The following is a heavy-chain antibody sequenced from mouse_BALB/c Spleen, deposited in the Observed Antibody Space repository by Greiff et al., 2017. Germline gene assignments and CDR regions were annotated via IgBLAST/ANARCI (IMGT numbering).Heavy chain of an antibody. Sequence: EVKLMESGGGLVQPGGSLRLSCATSGFTFTDYYMSWVRQPPGKALEWLGFIRNKANGYTTEYSASVKGRFTISRDNSQSILYLQMNTLRAEDSATYYCASRDYWGQGTSVTVSS. CDR2: IRNKANGYTT. J-gene: IGHJ4*01. V-gene: IGHV7-3*02. CDR3: ASRDY. CDR1: GFTFTDYY.